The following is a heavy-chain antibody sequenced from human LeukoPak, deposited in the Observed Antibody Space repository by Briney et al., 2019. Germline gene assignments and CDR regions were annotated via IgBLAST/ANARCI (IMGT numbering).Heavy chain of an antibody. V-gene: IGHV4-38-2*02. D-gene: IGHD3-16*01. CDR2: IYHSGST. Sequence: SETLSLTCTVSGYSISSGYYWGWIRPPPVKGLEWIGSIYHSGSTYCNPSLKSRVTISVDTSKNQFSLKLSSVTAADTAVYYCARRGSESTFGGILYYYYYMDVWGKGTTVTVSS. CDR3: ARRGSESTFGGILYYYYYMDV. J-gene: IGHJ6*03. CDR1: GYSISSGYY.